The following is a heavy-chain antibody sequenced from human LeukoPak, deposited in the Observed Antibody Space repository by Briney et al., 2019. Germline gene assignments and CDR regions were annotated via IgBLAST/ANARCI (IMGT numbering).Heavy chain of an antibody. CDR1: GYTLTELS. J-gene: IGHJ4*02. Sequence: ASVKVSCKVSGYTLTELSMHWVRQAPGKGLEWMGGLDPEDGETIYAQKFQGRVTMTEDTSTDTAYMELSSLRSEDTAVYYCATYSGYYGYYFDYWGQGTLVTVSS. D-gene: IGHD3-22*01. CDR3: ATYSGYYGYYFDY. V-gene: IGHV1-24*01. CDR2: LDPEDGET.